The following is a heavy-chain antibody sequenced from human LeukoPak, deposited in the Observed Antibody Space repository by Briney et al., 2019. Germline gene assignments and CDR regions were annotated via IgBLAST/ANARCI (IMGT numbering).Heavy chain of an antibody. CDR2: ISGSAGGT. J-gene: IGHJ6*03. CDR3: AKVSKDYYYYMDV. V-gene: IGHV3-23*01. Sequence: PGGSLRLSCAASGFTFSSSAMSWVRQAPGKGLEWVSAISGSAGGTYYADSVRGRLTISRDNSKNTLYLQMNSLRAEETAVYYCAKVSKDYYYYMDVWGKGTTVTVSS. D-gene: IGHD4-11*01. CDR1: GFTFSSSA.